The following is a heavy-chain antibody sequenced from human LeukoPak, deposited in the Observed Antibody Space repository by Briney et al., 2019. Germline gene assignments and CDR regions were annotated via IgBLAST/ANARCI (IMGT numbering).Heavy chain of an antibody. J-gene: IGHJ3*02. D-gene: IGHD3-22*01. V-gene: IGHV1-69*02. CDR1: GYTFTGYY. CDR3: ARSGYYYGDAFDI. CDR2: IIPILGIA. Sequence: SVKVSCKASGYTFTGYYMHWVRQAPGQGLEWMGRIIPILGIANYAQKFQGRVTITADKSTSTAYMELSSLRSEDTAVYYCARSGYYYGDAFDIWGQGTMVTVSS.